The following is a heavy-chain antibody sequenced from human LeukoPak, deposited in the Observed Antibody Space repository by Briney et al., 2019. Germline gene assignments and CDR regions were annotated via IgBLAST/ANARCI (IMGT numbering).Heavy chain of an antibody. CDR3: ARLIIGATRGLDY. Sequence: ASVKVSCKASVYRFSGYFIHWVRQAPGQGLEWMGWIKPDTGRTNYARKFQGRVTMTSDTSVSAASMELSGLRPDDTALYYCARLIIGATRGLDYWGQGTLVTVSS. V-gene: IGHV1-2*02. CDR2: IKPDTGRT. D-gene: IGHD5-12*01. J-gene: IGHJ4*02. CDR1: VYRFSGYF.